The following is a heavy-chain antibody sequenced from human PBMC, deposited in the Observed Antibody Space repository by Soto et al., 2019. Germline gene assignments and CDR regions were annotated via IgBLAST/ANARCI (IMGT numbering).Heavy chain of an antibody. Sequence: PSETLSLNCPVSGCSIRGYFWRLIRQPPGKGVEWIGYMYNTGSTVYNPSFKSRVIISVHTSKNQFSLKLNSVTAADTAVYYCARDLWGYCGTDCYPLDVWGQGTTVT. CDR3: ARDLWGYCGTDCYPLDV. J-gene: IGHJ6*02. V-gene: IGHV4-59*01. CDR2: MYNTGST. D-gene: IGHD2-21*02. CDR1: GCSIRGYF.